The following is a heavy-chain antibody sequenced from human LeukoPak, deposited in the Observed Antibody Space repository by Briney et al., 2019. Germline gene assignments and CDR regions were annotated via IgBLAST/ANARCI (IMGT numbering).Heavy chain of an antibody. CDR3: RAAADLNDY. CDR2: IRSKADSYTT. J-gene: IGHJ4*02. Sequence: PGGSLKLSCAASGFTFSGSAMHWVRQASGKGLEWLGRIRSKADSYTTAYAASVKGRFMLSRDDSKNTAYLQMNSLKTEDTAVYYCRAAADLNDYWGQGTLVTVSS. D-gene: IGHD6-13*01. CDR1: GFTFSGSA. V-gene: IGHV3-73*01.